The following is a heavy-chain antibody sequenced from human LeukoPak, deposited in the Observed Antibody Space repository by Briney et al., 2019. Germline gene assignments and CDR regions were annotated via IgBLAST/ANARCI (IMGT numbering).Heavy chain of an antibody. CDR3: ARETGCCGGDCYDY. CDR1: GYTFTIYG. J-gene: IGHJ4*02. Sequence: RASVNVSYKASGYTFTIYGISWVRHAPGQGLEWMGWISAYSGNTNYAQKLQGRLTMTTDTSTSTAYMELRSLRSDDTAVYYCARETGCCGGDCYDYWGQGTLVTVSS. D-gene: IGHD2-21*02. V-gene: IGHV1-18*01. CDR2: ISAYSGNT.